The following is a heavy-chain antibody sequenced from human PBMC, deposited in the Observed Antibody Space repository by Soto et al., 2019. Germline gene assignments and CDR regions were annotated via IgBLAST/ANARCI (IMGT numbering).Heavy chain of an antibody. V-gene: IGHV4-39*01. Sequence: QLQLQESGPGLVKPSETLSLTCTVSGGSISSSSYYWGWIRQPPGKGLEWIGSIYYSGSTYYNPSLKSRVTISVATSKNQFSLKLSSVTAADTAVYYCVVARLRLGELSLNWFDPWGQGTLVTVSS. CDR2: IYYSGST. D-gene: IGHD3-16*02. J-gene: IGHJ5*02. CDR3: VVARLRLGELSLNWFDP. CDR1: GGSISSSSYY.